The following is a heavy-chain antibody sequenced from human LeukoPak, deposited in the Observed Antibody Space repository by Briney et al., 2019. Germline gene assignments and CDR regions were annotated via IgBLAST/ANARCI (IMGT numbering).Heavy chain of an antibody. CDR2: INPSGGST. D-gene: IGHD3-10*01. J-gene: IGHJ5*02. V-gene: IGHV1-46*01. Sequence: GASVKVSCKASGYTFTSYYMHWVRQAPGQGLEWMGIINPSGGSTSYAQKFQGRVTMTRNTSISTAYMELSSLRSEDTAVYYCASGGYYGSGSYGTRNWFDPWGQGTLVTVSS. CDR3: ASGGYYGSGSYGTRNWFDP. CDR1: GYTFTSYY.